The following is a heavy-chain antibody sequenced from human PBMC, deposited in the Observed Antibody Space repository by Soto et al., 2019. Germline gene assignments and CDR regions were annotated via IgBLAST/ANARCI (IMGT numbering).Heavy chain of an antibody. CDR3: AKTTNHGPRGHFDS. V-gene: IGHV1-18*01. CDR1: GYSFTYYG. Sequence: VQLVQSGAEVKRPGASVKVSCKASGYSFTYYGISWVRQAPGQGLEWLGWISPYNSDTNFAPRLQDRVTMTTDTSSSTAYMELRSLKSNDTAVYFCAKTTNHGPRGHFDSWGQGTLVTVSS. CDR2: ISPYNSDT. J-gene: IGHJ4*02.